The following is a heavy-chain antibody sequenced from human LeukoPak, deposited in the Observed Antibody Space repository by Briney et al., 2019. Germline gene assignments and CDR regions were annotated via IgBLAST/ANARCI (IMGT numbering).Heavy chain of an antibody. V-gene: IGHV3-33*01. D-gene: IGHD3-10*01. Sequence: RSLRLSCAASGFTFSNYAMHWVRQAPGKGLEWVAVIWYDGSNKYYADSVKGRFTISRDNSKNTLYLQMNSLRAEDTAVYYCARDSITKVRGVRPLDYWGQGTLVTVSS. CDR2: IWYDGSNK. J-gene: IGHJ4*02. CDR1: GFTFSNYA. CDR3: ARDSITKVRGVRPLDY.